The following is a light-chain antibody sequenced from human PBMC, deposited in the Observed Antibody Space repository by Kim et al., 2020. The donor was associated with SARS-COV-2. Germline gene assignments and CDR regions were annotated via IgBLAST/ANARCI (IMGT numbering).Light chain of an antibody. V-gene: IGLV3-19*01. J-gene: IGLJ3*02. CDR2: GKN. CDR1: SLRSYY. Sequence: ALGQTVRITCQGDSLRSYYASWYQQKPGQAPVLVIYGKNNRPSGIPDRFSGSSSGNTASLTITGAQAEDEADYYCNSRDSSGNQLVFGGGTKLTAL. CDR3: NSRDSSGNQLV.